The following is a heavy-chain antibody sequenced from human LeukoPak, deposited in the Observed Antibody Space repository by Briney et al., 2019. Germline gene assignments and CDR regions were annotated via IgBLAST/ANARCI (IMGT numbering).Heavy chain of an antibody. Sequence: GGSLRLSCAAPGFTFSSYAMHWVRQAPGKGLEWVAVISYDGSNKYYADSVKGRFTISRDNSKNTLYLQMNSLRAEDTAVYYCARGQNYYYDSSGYYSPPFDIWGQGTMVTVSS. CDR2: ISYDGSNK. CDR1: GFTFSSYA. CDR3: ARGQNYYYDSSGYYSPPFDI. J-gene: IGHJ3*02. D-gene: IGHD3-22*01. V-gene: IGHV3-30-3*01.